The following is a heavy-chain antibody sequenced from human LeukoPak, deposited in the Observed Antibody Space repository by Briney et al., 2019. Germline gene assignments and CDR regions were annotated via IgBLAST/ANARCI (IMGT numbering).Heavy chain of an antibody. CDR2: IYYSGST. CDR3: ARRIASLGYFDY. D-gene: IGHD3-16*01. CDR1: GGSISSSSYY. V-gene: IGHV4-39*01. Sequence: SETLSLTYTVSGGSISSSSYYWGWIRQPPGKGLEWIGSIYYSGSTYYNPSLKSRVTISVDTSKNQFSLKLSSVTAADTAVYYCARRIASLGYFDYWGQGTLVTVSS. J-gene: IGHJ4*02.